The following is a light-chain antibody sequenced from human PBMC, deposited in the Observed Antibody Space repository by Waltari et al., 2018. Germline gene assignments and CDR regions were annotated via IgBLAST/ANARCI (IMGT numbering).Light chain of an antibody. J-gene: IGKJ1*01. CDR1: QSITGW. V-gene: IGKV1-5*03. CDR3: QQYKSPPWT. CDR2: KAS. Sequence: DIQMTQSPSTLSASVGDRVTISCRASQSITGWLAWYQQKPGEAPKSLIYKASTLESGVPSRFSGSGSGTEFTLTISSLQPDDFATYYCQQYKSPPWTFGQGTKVEIK.